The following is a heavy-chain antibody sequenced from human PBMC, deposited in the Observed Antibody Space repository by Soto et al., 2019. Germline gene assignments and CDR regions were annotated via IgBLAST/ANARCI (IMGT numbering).Heavy chain of an antibody. J-gene: IGHJ6*02. CDR3: ARASHLVIAAAAQGYYYYGMDV. V-gene: IGHV1-69*13. D-gene: IGHD6-13*01. CDR2: IIPIFGTA. CDR1: GGTFSSYA. Sequence: SVKVSCKASGGTFSSYAIGGVRRAPGQGLEWMGGIIPIFGTANYAQKFQGRVTITADESTSTAYMELSSLRSEDTAVYYCARASHLVIAAAAQGYYYYGMDVWGQGTTVTV.